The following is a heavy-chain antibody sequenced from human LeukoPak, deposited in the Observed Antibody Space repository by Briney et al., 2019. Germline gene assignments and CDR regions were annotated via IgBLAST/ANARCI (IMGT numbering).Heavy chain of an antibody. D-gene: IGHD2-15*01. J-gene: IGHJ6*03. Sequence: SQTLSLTCAISGDSVSSNSGTWKWIRQSPSRGLEWLGRTYYRSRWSNDYAVFVKSRITINPDTSKNQFSLHLNSVTPEDTAVYYCARAGTSYYCSGGSCSVDYYYMDVWGKGTTVTVS. CDR1: GDSVSSNSGT. V-gene: IGHV6-1*01. CDR2: TYYRSRWSN. CDR3: ARAGTSYYCSGGSCSVDYYYMDV.